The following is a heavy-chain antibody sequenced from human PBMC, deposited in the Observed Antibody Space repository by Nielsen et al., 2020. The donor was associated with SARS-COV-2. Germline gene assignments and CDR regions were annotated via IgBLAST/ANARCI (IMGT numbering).Heavy chain of an antibody. CDR1: GLTFSTYS. Sequence: GGSLRLSCAASGLTFSTYSMMWVRQAPGKGLEWVAIISFDGTTKYNEDSVKGRFTISRDNSKNTLYLQMKSLRAEDTAVYYCAREWEDYDSSGFDYWGQGTLVTVSS. J-gene: IGHJ4*02. CDR3: AREWEDYDSSGFDY. V-gene: IGHV3-30*03. CDR2: ISFDGTTK. D-gene: IGHD3-22*01.